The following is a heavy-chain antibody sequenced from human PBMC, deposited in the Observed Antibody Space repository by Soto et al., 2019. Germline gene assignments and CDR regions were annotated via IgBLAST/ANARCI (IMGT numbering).Heavy chain of an antibody. CDR1: GGSISSSNW. V-gene: IGHV4-4*02. CDR3: ARETVATYYGMDV. CDR2: IYHSGST. Sequence: SETLSLTCAVSGGSISSSNWWSWVRQPPGKGLEWIGEIYHSGSTNYNPSLKSRVTISVDKSKNQFSLKLSSVTAADTAVYYCARETVATYYGMDVWGQGTTVTVSS. D-gene: IGHD5-12*01. J-gene: IGHJ6*02.